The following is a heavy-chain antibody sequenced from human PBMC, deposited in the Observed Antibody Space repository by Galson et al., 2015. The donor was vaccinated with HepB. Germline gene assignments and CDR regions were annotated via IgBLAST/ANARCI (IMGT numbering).Heavy chain of an antibody. CDR3: AKSSGWYLVGFDY. CDR2: ISGSGGST. D-gene: IGHD6-19*01. CDR1: GFTFSSYA. V-gene: IGHV3-23*01. Sequence: SLSLSCAASGFTFSSYAMSWVRQAPGKGLEWVSAISGSGGSTYYADSVKGRFTISRDNSKNTLYLQMNSLRAEDTAVYYCAKSSGWYLVGFDYWGQGTLVTVSS. J-gene: IGHJ4*02.